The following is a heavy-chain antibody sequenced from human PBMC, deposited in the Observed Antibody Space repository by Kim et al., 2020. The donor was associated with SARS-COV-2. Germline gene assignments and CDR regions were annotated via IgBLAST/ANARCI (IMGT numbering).Heavy chain of an antibody. CDR1: GYTLTELS. CDR3: ETGRVAGPPAWFDP. V-gene: IGHV1-24*01. J-gene: IGHJ5*02. D-gene: IGHD2-15*01. CDR2: FDPEDGET. Sequence: ASVKVSCKVSGYTLTELSKHWVRQAPGKGLEWMGGFDPEDGETIYAQKFQGRVTMTEDTSTDTAYMELSSLRSEDTAVYYCETGRVAGPPAWFDPWGQGTLVHVSS.